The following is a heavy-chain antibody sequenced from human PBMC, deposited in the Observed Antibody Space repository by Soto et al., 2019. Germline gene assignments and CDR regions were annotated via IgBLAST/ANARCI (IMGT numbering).Heavy chain of an antibody. Sequence: QVQLVQSGAEVKKPGASVKVSCKASGGTFSSYTISWVRQAPGQGLEWMGRIIPILGIANYAQKFQGRVTITGDKSTSTAYREMSSLRSEDTAVYYCAREVDSSGYYFDYWGQGTLVTVSS. D-gene: IGHD3-22*01. CDR3: AREVDSSGYYFDY. CDR2: IIPILGIA. J-gene: IGHJ4*02. V-gene: IGHV1-69*08. CDR1: GGTFSSYT.